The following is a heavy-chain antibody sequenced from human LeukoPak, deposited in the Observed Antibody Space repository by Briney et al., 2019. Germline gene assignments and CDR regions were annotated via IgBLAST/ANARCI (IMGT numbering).Heavy chain of an antibody. CDR1: GYTFTGYY. CDR3: ARERSITGTSDFDY. Sequence: ASVKVSCKASGYTFTGYYMHWVRQAPGQGLEWMGWINPNSGGTNYAQKFQGRVTMTRDTSISTAYMELSRLRSDDTAVYYCARERSITGTSDFDYWGQETLVTVSS. D-gene: IGHD1-20*01. CDR2: INPNSGGT. J-gene: IGHJ4*02. V-gene: IGHV1-2*02.